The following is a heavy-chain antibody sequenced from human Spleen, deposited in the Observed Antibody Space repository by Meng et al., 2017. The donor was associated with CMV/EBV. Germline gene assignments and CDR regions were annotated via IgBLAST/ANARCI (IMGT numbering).Heavy chain of an antibody. V-gene: IGHV3-30*18. J-gene: IGHJ4*02. D-gene: IGHD3-10*01. CDR2: ISYDGSNK. Sequence: RLSCAASGFTFSSYGMHWVRQAPGKGLEWVAVISYDGSNKYYADSVKGRFTISRDNSKNTLYLQMNSLRAEDTAVYYCAKGYSYFDYWGQGTLVTVSS. CDR3: AKGYSYFDY. CDR1: GFTFSSYG.